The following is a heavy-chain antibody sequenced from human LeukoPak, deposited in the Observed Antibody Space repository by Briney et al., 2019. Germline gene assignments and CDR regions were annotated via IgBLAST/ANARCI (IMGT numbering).Heavy chain of an antibody. CDR1: GYTFNNYW. CDR2: LYPDGSAT. V-gene: IGHV5-51*01. CDR3: VRQGLQSGTYPAY. Sequence: GESLKISCKASGYTFNNYWIGWVRQMPGRGLEWMGMLYPDGSATTYHPSFEGRVTISADRSVTTAYLEWNSLKASDTALYYCVRQGLQSGTYPAYWGPGTLVTVSS. J-gene: IGHJ4*02. D-gene: IGHD1-26*01.